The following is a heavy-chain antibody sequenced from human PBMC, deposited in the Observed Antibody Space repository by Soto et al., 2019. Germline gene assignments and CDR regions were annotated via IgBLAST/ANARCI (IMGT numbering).Heavy chain of an antibody. V-gene: IGHV1-69*02. D-gene: IGHD6-13*01. CDR3: AGSPIIAAAGSRMGWFDP. CDR1: GGTFSSYT. J-gene: IGHJ5*02. Sequence: SVKVSCKASGGTFSSYTISWVRQAPGQGLEWMGRIIPILGIANYAQKFQGRVTITADKSTSTAYMELSSLRSEDTAVYYCAGSPIIAAAGSRMGWFDPWGQGTLVTVSS. CDR2: IIPILGIA.